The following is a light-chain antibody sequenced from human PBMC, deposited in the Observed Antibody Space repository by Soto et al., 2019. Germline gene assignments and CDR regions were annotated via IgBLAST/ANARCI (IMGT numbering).Light chain of an antibody. CDR2: ATS. CDR3: QQSYSTPPWT. Sequence: DIQMTQSPSTLFASVGDRVTITCRASQSISSWLAWYQQKPGKAPKLLIYATSSLQSGVPSRFSGSGSGTDFTLTISSLQPEDFATYYCQQSYSTPPWTFGQGTKVDIK. CDR1: QSISSW. J-gene: IGKJ1*01. V-gene: IGKV1-39*01.